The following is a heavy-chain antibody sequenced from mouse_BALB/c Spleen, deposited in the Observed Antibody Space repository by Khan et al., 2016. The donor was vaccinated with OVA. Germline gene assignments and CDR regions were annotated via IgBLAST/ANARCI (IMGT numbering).Heavy chain of an antibody. CDR3: ARNYDYDEGLAY. V-gene: IGHV2-2*02. Sequence: VELVESGPGLVQPSQSLSITCTVSGFSLTSYGVHWVRQSPGKGLEWLGMIWSGGITDYNAAFISRLTINKDNSKSQVFFKMNSLQTNDTAIYYWARNYDYDEGLAYWGQGTLVTVSA. CDR2: IWSGGIT. CDR1: GFSLTSYG. J-gene: IGHJ3*01. D-gene: IGHD2-4*01.